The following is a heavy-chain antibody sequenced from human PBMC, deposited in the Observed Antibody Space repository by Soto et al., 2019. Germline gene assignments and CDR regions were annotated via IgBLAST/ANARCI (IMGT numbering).Heavy chain of an antibody. CDR1: GSGFTFSDHY. V-gene: IGHV3-72*01. Sequence: GGSLRLSCVASGSGFTFSDHYMDWVRQAPGKGLDWVGRTTNKADGDTTEYAASVNGRFTISRDDSKNSLYLQMNSLKTEDTAIYYCTTDSYSTMIVVRFDYWGHGTLVTVSS. CDR2: TTNKADGDTT. D-gene: IGHD3-22*01. CDR3: TTDSYSTMIVVRFDY. J-gene: IGHJ4*01.